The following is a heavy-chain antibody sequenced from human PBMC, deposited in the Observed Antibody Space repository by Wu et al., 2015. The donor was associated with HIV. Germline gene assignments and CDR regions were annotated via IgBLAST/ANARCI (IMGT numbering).Heavy chain of an antibody. CDR2: ISAYNGNT. J-gene: IGHJ2*01. V-gene: IGHV1-18*01. CDR1: GYTFTSYG. D-gene: IGHD3-9*01. Sequence: QVQLVQSGAEVKKPGASVKVSCKASGYTFTSYGISWVRQAPGQGLEWMGWISAYNGNTNYAQKLQGRVTMTTDTSTSTAYMELRSLRSDDTAVYYCARGLGHYDILTGSYWYFDLWGRGTLVTVSS. CDR3: ARGLGHYDILTGSYWYFDL.